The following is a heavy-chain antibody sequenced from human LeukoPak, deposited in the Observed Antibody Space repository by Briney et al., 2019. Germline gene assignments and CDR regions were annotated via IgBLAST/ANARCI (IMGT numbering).Heavy chain of an antibody. CDR3: ARVPTVTFFDH. J-gene: IGHJ4*02. CDR1: GASISNSFYY. Sequence: SETLSLTCTVSGASISNSFYYWGWIRQPPGTGLEWIGHIRYSGSTYHNLSLKSRVTISVDTSKNQFSLKLSSVTAADTAVYYCARVPTVTFFDHWGQGTLVTVSS. D-gene: IGHD4-17*01. V-gene: IGHV4-39*07. CDR2: IRYSGST.